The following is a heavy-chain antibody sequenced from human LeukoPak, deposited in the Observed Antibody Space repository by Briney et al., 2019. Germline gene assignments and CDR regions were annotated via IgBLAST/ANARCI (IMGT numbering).Heavy chain of an antibody. CDR1: GFTFSSYS. Sequence: GGSLRLSCAASGFTFSSYSMNWVRQAPGKGLEWVSYISSSSTIYYADSVKGRFTISRDNAKNSLYLQMNSLRDEDTAVYYCARVPGATLNDYWGQGTLVTVSS. CDR2: ISSSSTI. V-gene: IGHV3-48*02. J-gene: IGHJ4*02. D-gene: IGHD1-26*01. CDR3: ARVPGATLNDY.